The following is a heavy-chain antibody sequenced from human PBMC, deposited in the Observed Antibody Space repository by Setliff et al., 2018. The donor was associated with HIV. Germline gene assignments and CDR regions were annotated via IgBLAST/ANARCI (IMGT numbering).Heavy chain of an antibody. D-gene: IGHD2-15*01. CDR1: GYTFTSYG. CDR3: ARGYCSGGTCYAGLFDY. J-gene: IGHJ4*02. CDR2: INTNTGNP. Sequence: ASVKVSCKASGYTFTSYGMNWVRQAPGQGLEWMGWINTNTGNPTYAQGFTGRFVFSLDTSVSTTYLRISSLKAEDTAVYYCARGYCSGGTCYAGLFDYWGRGTLVTVSS. V-gene: IGHV7-4-1*02.